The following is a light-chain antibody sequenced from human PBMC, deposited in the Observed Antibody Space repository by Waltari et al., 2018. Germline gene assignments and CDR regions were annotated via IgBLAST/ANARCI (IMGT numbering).Light chain of an antibody. J-gene: IGLJ2*01. CDR3: GTWDTSLSAVL. Sequence: QSVLTQPPSVSAAPGQKVTISCSGSSSNIGNHYVSWYQQRPGKAPKVLIDDKNKRPSGMPDRSSGSKSGTSATLGSPGLPTGDEADYYCGTWDTSLSAVLFGGGTKLTVL. CDR1: SSNIGNHY. V-gene: IGLV1-51*01. CDR2: DKN.